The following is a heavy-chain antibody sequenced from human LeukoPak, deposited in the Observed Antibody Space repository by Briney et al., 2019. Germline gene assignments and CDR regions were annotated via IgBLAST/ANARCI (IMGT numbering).Heavy chain of an antibody. V-gene: IGHV4-59*01. Sequence: SSETLSLTCTVSGGSISSYYWSWIRQPPGKGLEWIGYIYYSGSTNYNPSLKSRVTISVDTSKNQFSLKLSSVTAADTAVYYCARIAAAGKRNAFDIWGQGTMVTVSS. D-gene: IGHD6-13*01. CDR3: ARIAAAGKRNAFDI. J-gene: IGHJ3*02. CDR2: IYYSGST. CDR1: GGSISSYY.